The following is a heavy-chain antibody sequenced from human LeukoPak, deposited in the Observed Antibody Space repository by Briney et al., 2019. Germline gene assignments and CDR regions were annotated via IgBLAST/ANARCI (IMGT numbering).Heavy chain of an antibody. V-gene: IGHV1-69*13. J-gene: IGHJ5*02. Sequence: ASVKVSCKASGGTFSSYAISWVRQAPGQGLEWMGGIIPIFGTANYAQKFQGRVTITADESTSTAYMELSSPRSEDTAVYYCASRHGNSGSNNWFDPWGQGTLVTVSS. CDR1: GGTFSSYA. CDR3: ASRHGNSGSNNWFDP. CDR2: IIPIFGTA. D-gene: IGHD1-26*01.